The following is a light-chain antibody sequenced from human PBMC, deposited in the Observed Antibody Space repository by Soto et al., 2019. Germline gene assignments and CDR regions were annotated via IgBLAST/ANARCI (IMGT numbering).Light chain of an antibody. CDR3: QHYTDYSRT. CDR1: QSISNW. Sequence: DVQLTQSAPTLSASVGDSVTITCRASQSISNWLAWYQQKPGKAPNLLIYKASSLEFGVPSRFRGGGSGTEFTLTISSLQPDDFATYYCQHYTDYSRTFGQGTKVEIK. J-gene: IGKJ1*01. CDR2: KAS. V-gene: IGKV1-5*03.